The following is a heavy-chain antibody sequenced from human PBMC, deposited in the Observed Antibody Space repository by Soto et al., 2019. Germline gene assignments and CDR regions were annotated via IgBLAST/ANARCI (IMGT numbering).Heavy chain of an antibody. V-gene: IGHV3-11*01. CDR3: ARTRPYLPTD. CDR2: ISSGGHNI. D-gene: IGHD1-26*01. CDR1: GFIFSDYY. Sequence: QVQLVESGGDLVKPGESLRLSCAASGFIFSDYYMSWIRQAPGKGLEWLSYISSGGHNINYADSLKGRFTISRDNAKNSRYLQMNSLRAEDTAMYYCARTRPYLPTDWGQGTMVTVSS. J-gene: IGHJ3*01.